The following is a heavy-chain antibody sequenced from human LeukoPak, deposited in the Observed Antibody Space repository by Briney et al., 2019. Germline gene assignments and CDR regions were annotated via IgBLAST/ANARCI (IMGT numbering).Heavy chain of an antibody. D-gene: IGHD1-26*01. V-gene: IGHV3-23*01. CDR2: IFGSGGSA. CDR1: GFTFSSYA. J-gene: IGHJ4*02. Sequence: GGSLRLSCTASGFTFSSYAMYWVRQAPGKGLEWVSGIFGSGGSAHYADSVKGRFTISRDNAKNSLYLQMNSLRAEDTAVYYCARDSGSYSHYWGQGTLVTVSS. CDR3: ARDSGSYSHY.